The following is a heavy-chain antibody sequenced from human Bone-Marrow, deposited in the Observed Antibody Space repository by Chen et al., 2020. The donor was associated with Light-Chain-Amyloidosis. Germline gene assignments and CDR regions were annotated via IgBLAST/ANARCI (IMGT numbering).Heavy chain of an antibody. V-gene: IGHV5-51*01. D-gene: IGHD5-12*01. CDR3: ARRRDGYNFDY. J-gene: IGHJ4*02. CDR2: IYPDDSDA. CDR1: GYTFPNYW. Sequence: GSGYTFPNYWIGWVRQMPGKCLEWMGVIYPDDSDARYSPSFEGQVTISADKSITTAYLQWRSLKASDTAMYYCARRRDGYNFDYWGQGTLVTVSS.